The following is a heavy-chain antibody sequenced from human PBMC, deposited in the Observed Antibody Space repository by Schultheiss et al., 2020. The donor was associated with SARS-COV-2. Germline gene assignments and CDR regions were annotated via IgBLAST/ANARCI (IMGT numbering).Heavy chain of an antibody. CDR2: IYYSGST. V-gene: IGHV4-30-4*08. CDR1: GGSISSGDYY. CDR3: ARGSITMVQGVIIN. D-gene: IGHD3-10*01. Sequence: SETLSLTCTVSGGSISSGDYYWGWIRQPPGKGLEWIGYIYYSGSTYYNPSLKSRVTISVDTSKNQFSLKLSSVTAADTAVYYCARGSITMVQGVIINWGQGTLVTVSS. J-gene: IGHJ4*02.